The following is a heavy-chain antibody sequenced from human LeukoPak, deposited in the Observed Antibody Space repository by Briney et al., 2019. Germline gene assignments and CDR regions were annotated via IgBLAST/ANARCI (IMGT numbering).Heavy chain of an antibody. V-gene: IGHV3-48*03. D-gene: IGHD4-17*01. CDR3: AKSGGDYVRLHYYYMDV. CDR2: ISSSGSTI. Sequence: GGSLRLSCAASGFTFSSYEMNWVRQAPGKGLEWVSYISSSGSTIYYADSVKGRFTISRDNSKNTLYLQMNSLRAEDTAVYYCAKSGGDYVRLHYYYMDVWGKGTTVTVSS. CDR1: GFTFSSYE. J-gene: IGHJ6*03.